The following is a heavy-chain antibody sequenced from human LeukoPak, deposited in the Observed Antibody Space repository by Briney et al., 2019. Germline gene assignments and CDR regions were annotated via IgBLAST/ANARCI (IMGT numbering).Heavy chain of an antibody. Sequence: PSETLSLTCTVSGGSISSYYWSWIRRPPGKGLEWIGYIYYSGSTNYNPSLKSRVTISVDTSKNQFSLKLSSVTAADTAVYYCASSHDILTGFFDYWGQGTLVTVSS. CDR2: IYYSGST. CDR3: ASSHDILTGFFDY. CDR1: GGSISSYY. D-gene: IGHD3-9*01. J-gene: IGHJ4*02. V-gene: IGHV4-59*01.